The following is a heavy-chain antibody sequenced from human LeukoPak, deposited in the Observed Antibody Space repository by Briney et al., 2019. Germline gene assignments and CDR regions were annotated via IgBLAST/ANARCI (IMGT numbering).Heavy chain of an antibody. Sequence: ASVKVSCKASGYTFTSYYMHWVRQAPGQGLEWMGIINPSGGSTRYAQKFQGRVTMTRDMSTSTVCMELSSLRSEDTAVYYCARAVTPYVTIDIWGQGTMVTVSS. CDR2: INPSGGST. V-gene: IGHV1-46*01. D-gene: IGHD4-17*01. CDR3: ARAVTPYVTIDI. CDR1: GYTFTSYY. J-gene: IGHJ3*02.